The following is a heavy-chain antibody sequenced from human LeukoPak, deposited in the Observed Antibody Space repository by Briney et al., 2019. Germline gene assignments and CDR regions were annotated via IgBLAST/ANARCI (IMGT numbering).Heavy chain of an antibody. CDR1: GFTFSNYG. V-gene: IGHV3-23*01. D-gene: IGHD3-10*01. J-gene: IGHJ4*02. Sequence: SGGSLRLSCAASGFTFSNYGVSWVRQAPGKGLEWVSGISGSGHRTYYADSVKGRFTISRDNSKNTLYLQMNSLRAEDTAVYYCAKDLFYGSGSPIDYWGQGTLVTVSS. CDR2: ISGSGHRT. CDR3: AKDLFYGSGSPIDY.